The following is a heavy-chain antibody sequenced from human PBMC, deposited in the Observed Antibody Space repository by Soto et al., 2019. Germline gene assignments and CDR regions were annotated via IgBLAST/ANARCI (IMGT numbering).Heavy chain of an antibody. Sequence: QVQLQESGPGLVKPSETLSLTCTVSGGSVSSGSYYWSWIRQPPGKGLEWIGYIYYSGSTNYNPSLKSRVTISVDTSKNQFSLKLSSVTAADTAVYYCARVPGGYSRRGFDYWGQGTLVTVSS. CDR2: IYYSGST. CDR1: GGSVSSGSYY. J-gene: IGHJ4*02. D-gene: IGHD5-18*01. CDR3: ARVPGGYSRRGFDY. V-gene: IGHV4-61*01.